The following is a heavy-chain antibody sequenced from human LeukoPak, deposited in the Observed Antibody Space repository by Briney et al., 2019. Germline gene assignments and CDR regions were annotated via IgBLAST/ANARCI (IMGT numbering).Heavy chain of an antibody. V-gene: IGHV3-48*03. CDR3: AELGITMIGGV. J-gene: IGHJ6*04. D-gene: IGHD3-10*02. CDR2: ISSSGSTI. CDR1: GFTFSSYE. Sequence: GGSLRLSCAASGFTFSSYEMNWVRQAPGKGLEGVSYISSSGSTIYYADSVEGRFTISRDNAKNSLYLQMNSLRAEDTAVYYCAELGITMIGGVWGKGTTVTISS.